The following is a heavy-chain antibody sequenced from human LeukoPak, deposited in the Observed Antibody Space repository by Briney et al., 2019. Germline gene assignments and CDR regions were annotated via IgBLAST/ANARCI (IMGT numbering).Heavy chain of an antibody. J-gene: IGHJ4*02. V-gene: IGHV3-7*03. Sequence: GGSLRLSCAASGFSSSGCWMTWVRQAPGKGLEWVANIKEDGSEKYYADFVKGRFTISRDNAKNSLDLQMNSLRAEDTAVYYCARRGSTDYWGQGTLVTVSS. D-gene: IGHD2/OR15-2a*01. CDR3: ARRGSTDY. CDR1: GFSSSGCW. CDR2: IKEDGSEK.